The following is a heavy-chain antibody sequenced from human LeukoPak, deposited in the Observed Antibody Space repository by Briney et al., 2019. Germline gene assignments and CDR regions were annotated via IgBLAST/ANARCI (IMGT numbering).Heavy chain of an antibody. D-gene: IGHD4-17*01. V-gene: IGHV3-48*03. CDR3: AREGALTVTKDAFDI. CDR1: KFTFSSYE. Sequence: GGSLRLSCAASKFTFSSYELNWVRQAPGMGLEWVSYISSSGSTISYADSVKGRFTISRDNAKNSLYLQMNSLRAEDTAVYYCAREGALTVTKDAFDIWGQGTMVTVSS. J-gene: IGHJ3*02. CDR2: ISSSGSTI.